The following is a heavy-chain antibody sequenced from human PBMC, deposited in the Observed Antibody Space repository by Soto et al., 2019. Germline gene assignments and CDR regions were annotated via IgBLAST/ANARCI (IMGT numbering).Heavy chain of an antibody. CDR2: ISAHNGNT. CDR1: GYAFTTYG. J-gene: IGHJ4*02. V-gene: IGHV1-18*01. Sequence: QVHLVQSGAEVKKPGASVQVSCQGSGYAFTTYGITWVRQAPGQGLEWMGWISAHNGNTNYGQKLQGRVTVTRDTSTSTVYMELRSLRYEDTAVYYCARGRYGDYWGQGALVTVSS. D-gene: IGHD1-1*01. CDR3: ARGRYGDY.